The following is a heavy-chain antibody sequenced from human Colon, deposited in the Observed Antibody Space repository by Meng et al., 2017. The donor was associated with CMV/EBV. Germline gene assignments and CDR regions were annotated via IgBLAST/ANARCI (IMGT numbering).Heavy chain of an antibody. CDR1: GYTFTNFY. Sequence: QGSLVQSGAGVKKPGASVKVSYKASGYTFTNFYFHWVRQAPGQGLEWMGVISCNSGDTAYAQKFQGRFTMTRDTSTRTAYMELSSLRSEDTAVYYCSRDGPWGYGGSDYWGQGTLVTVSS. CDR3: SRDGPWGYGGSDY. CDR2: ISCNSGDT. D-gene: IGHD7-27*01. J-gene: IGHJ4*02. V-gene: IGHV1-46*01.